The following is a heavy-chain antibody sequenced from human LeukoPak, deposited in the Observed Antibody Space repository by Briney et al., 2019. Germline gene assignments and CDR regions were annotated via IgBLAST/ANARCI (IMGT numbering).Heavy chain of an antibody. D-gene: IGHD1-1*01. V-gene: IGHV4-39*01. Sequence: PSETLSLTCTVSGGSISSSRYYWAWIRQPPGKGLDWIGSISYSGSTYYNSSLKSRLTISVDTSKNQFSLRLSSVTAADTAVYYCATWNDGYYGMDVWGQGTTVTVSS. CDR2: ISYSGST. CDR1: GGSISSSRYY. J-gene: IGHJ6*02. CDR3: ATWNDGYYGMDV.